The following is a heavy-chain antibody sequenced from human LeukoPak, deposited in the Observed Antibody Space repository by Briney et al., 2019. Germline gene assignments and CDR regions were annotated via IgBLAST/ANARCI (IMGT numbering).Heavy chain of an antibody. V-gene: IGHV4-59*02. CDR3: VRDSRYGSGWFEDGLDF. D-gene: IGHD6-13*01. CDR1: GDSVRSYY. Sequence: PSEILSLTCTISGDSVRSYYWSWIRQPPGQGLEWLGHINDRGSTNYNPSLQGRVTISIDTSKNQFSLKVNSVTAADTAVYYCVRDSRYGSGWFEDGLDFWGQGTTVTVSS. CDR2: INDRGST. J-gene: IGHJ6*02.